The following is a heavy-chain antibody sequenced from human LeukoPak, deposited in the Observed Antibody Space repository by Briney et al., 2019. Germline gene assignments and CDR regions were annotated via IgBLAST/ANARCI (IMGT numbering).Heavy chain of an antibody. J-gene: IGHJ4*02. Sequence: GGSLRLSCAASGFSFSSYWMSWVRQAPGKGLEWVANIKEDGSEKYYVDSVKGRFTISRDNARNSLYLQMNSLRAEDTAVYYCARAPTGYSSSWPGYWGQGTLVTVSS. D-gene: IGHD6-13*01. CDR3: ARAPTGYSSSWPGY. V-gene: IGHV3-7*04. CDR1: GFSFSSYW. CDR2: IKEDGSEK.